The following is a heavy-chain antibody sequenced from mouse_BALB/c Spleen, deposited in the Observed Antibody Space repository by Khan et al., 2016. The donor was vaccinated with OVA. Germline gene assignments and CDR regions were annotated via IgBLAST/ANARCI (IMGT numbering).Heavy chain of an antibody. CDR2: INPSTGYT. V-gene: IGHV1-7*01. Sequence: QVQLQQSGAELAKPGASVKMSCKASGYTFINYWILWVKQRPGQGLEWIGYINPSTGYTEYNQNFKDKATLTADKSSSTAYMQLSSLTSEDYAVTYCARRDLRWDFDYWGQGTTLTVSS. J-gene: IGHJ2*01. D-gene: IGHD1-1*01. CDR1: GYTFINYW. CDR3: ARRDLRWDFDY.